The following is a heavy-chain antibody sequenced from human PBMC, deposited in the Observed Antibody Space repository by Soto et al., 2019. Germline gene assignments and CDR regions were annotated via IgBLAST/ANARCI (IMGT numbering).Heavy chain of an antibody. Sequence: PGGSLRLSCAASGFTFSSYWMHWVRQAPGKGLVWVSRINSDGSSTSYADSVKGRFTISRDNAKNTLYLQMNSLRAEDTAVYYCAREVLRNDYGDVEAFDIWGQGTMVTVSS. CDR2: INSDGSST. CDR3: AREVLRNDYGDVEAFDI. J-gene: IGHJ3*02. D-gene: IGHD4-17*01. V-gene: IGHV3-74*01. CDR1: GFTFSSYW.